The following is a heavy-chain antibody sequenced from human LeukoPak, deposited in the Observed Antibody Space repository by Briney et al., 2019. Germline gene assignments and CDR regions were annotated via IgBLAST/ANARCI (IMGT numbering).Heavy chain of an antibody. V-gene: IGHV4-39*07. J-gene: IGHJ5*02. D-gene: IGHD3-10*01. CDR2: IYYSGST. Sequence: KASETLSLTCTVSGGSISSSSYYWGWIRQPPGKGLEWIGSIYYSGSTYYNPSLKSRVTISVDTSKNQFSLKLSSVTAADTAVYYCARGRAPYYYGSGRRDNWFDPWGQGTLVTVSS. CDR1: GGSISSSSYY. CDR3: ARGRAPYYYGSGRRDNWFDP.